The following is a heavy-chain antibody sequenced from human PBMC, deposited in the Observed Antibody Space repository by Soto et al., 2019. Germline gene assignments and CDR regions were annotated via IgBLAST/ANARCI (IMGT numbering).Heavy chain of an antibody. CDR1: GFTFSSYA. Sequence: EVQLLESGGGLVQPGGSLRLSCAASGFTFSSYAMSWVRQAPGKGLEWVSAISGSGGSTYYADSVKGRFTISRDNSKHTLYLQMNSLRAEDTAVYYCAKVRRQATTVTNNWFGPWGQGTLVTVSS. CDR2: ISGSGGST. J-gene: IGHJ5*02. D-gene: IGHD4-17*01. V-gene: IGHV3-23*01. CDR3: AKVRRQATTVTNNWFGP.